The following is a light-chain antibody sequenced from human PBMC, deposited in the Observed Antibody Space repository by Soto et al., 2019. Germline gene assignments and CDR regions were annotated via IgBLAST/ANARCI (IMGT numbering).Light chain of an antibody. CDR2: LGS. CDR3: MQALQNPLT. Sequence: DIVMTQSPLSLPVTPGEPASISCRSSQSLLHPNGNKYLDWYLQKTGQSPQLLIYLGSNRASGVPDRFRVSGSGADFTLTISRVEAKDVGVYYCMQALQNPLTFGGGTKVEIK. V-gene: IGKV2-28*01. J-gene: IGKJ4*01. CDR1: QSLLHPNGNKY.